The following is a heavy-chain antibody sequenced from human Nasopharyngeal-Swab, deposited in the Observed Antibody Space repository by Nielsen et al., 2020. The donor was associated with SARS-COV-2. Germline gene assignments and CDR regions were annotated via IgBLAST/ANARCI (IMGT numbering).Heavy chain of an antibody. CDR1: GFTFSSYW. Sequence: GESLKISCAASGFTFSSYWMHWVRQAPGKGLVWVSRINSDGSSTSYADPVKGRFTISRDNAKNTLYLQMNSLRAEDTAVYYCARVPGYSYGFGYWGQGTLVTVSS. J-gene: IGHJ4*02. CDR2: INSDGSST. CDR3: ARVPGYSYGFGY. D-gene: IGHD5-18*01. V-gene: IGHV3-74*01.